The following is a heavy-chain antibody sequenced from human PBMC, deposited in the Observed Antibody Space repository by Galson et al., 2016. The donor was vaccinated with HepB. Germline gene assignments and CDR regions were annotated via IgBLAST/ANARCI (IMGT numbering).Heavy chain of an antibody. V-gene: IGHV4-31*03. D-gene: IGHD2-2*01. CDR2: IYYGGSP. J-gene: IGHJ5*02. CDR1: GDSISSGGYY. Sequence: TLSLTCTVSGDSISSGGYYWSRIRQHPGKGLEWIGSIYYGGSPHYNPSLKSRVPMSVDTSKNQFYLKLSSVTAADTAVYYCARAHVSYCSTISCYGGSWFDPWGQGTLVTVSS. CDR3: ARAHVSYCSTISCYGGSWFDP.